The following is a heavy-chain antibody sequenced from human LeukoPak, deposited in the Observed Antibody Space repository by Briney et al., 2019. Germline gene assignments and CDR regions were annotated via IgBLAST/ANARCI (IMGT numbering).Heavy chain of an antibody. CDR3: TRNMGI. D-gene: IGHD2/OR15-2a*01. J-gene: IGHJ3*02. V-gene: IGHV3-72*01. CDR1: GFTFSDYY. CDR2: IRNKVNSYTT. Sequence: GGAPRLSCAASGFTFSDYYMDWGRHAPGKGLEWVGRIRNKVNSYTTEYAASVKGRFTISRDESKNSLYLQMNSLKTEDTAVYYCTRNMGIWGQGTMVTVSS.